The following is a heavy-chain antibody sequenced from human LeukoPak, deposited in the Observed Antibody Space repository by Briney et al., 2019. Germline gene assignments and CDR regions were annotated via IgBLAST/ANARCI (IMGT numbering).Heavy chain of an antibody. D-gene: IGHD6-13*01. Sequence: SGTLSLTCTVSGASIGSSYWWSWVRQPPGKGLEWIGEIFHGGTTSYNPSLKSRLTMSVDKSRNHFSLRLNSVTATDTAVYYCASRGLYRISWLFDNWGQGALVTVSP. CDR2: IFHGGTT. CDR1: GASIGSSYW. J-gene: IGHJ4*02. CDR3: ASRGLYRISWLFDN. V-gene: IGHV4-4*02.